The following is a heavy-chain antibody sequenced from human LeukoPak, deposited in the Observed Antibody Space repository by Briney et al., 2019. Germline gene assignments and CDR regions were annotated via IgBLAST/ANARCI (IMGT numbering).Heavy chain of an antibody. CDR3: AREPSYYDILTGYYGYDAFDI. CDR2: IYYSGST. CDR1: AGSISTYY. J-gene: IGHJ3*02. D-gene: IGHD3-9*01. V-gene: IGHV4-59*01. Sequence: SETLSLTCTVSAGSISTYYWSWIRQPPGKGLEWIGYIYYSGSTNYNPSLKSRVTISVDTSKNQFSLKLSSVTAADTAVYYCAREPSYYDILTGYYGYDAFDIWGQGTMVTVSS.